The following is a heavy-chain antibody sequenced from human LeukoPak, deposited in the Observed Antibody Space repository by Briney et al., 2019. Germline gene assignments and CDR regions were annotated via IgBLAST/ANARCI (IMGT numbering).Heavy chain of an antibody. CDR1: GFTFSSYG. V-gene: IGHV3-30*02. CDR2: IRYDGSNK. J-gene: IGHJ4*02. CDR3: AKDLMDDFWGGIDY. Sequence: GGSLRLSCAASGFTFSSYGMHWVRQAPGKGLEWVAFIRYDGSNKYYADSVKGRFTISRDNSKNTLYLQMNSLRAEDTAVYYCAKDLMDDFWGGIDYWGQGTLVTVSS. D-gene: IGHD3-3*01.